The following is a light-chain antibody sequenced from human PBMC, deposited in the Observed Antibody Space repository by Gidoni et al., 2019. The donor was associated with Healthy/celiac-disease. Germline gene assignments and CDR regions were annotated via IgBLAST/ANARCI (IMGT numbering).Light chain of an antibody. CDR2: GAS. CDR3: QQYGSSPRT. J-gene: IGKJ1*01. CDR1: QSVSSSY. Sequence: ETVLTHSPGTLSLSPGERATLSCRASQSVSSSYLAWYQQKPGQAPSLLIYGASSRATGIPDRFSGSGSGTDFTLTISRLEPEDFAVYYCQQYGSSPRTFGQGTKVEIK. V-gene: IGKV3-20*01.